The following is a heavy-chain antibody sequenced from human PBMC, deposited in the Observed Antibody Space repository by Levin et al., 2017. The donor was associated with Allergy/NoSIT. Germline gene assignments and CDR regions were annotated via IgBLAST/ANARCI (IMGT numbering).Heavy chain of an antibody. CDR1: GFSLSTSGMS. CDR2: IDWDDEK. CDR3: ARSYGSRSTNFDY. D-gene: IGHD3-10*01. V-gene: IGHV2-70*13. J-gene: IGHJ4*02. Sequence: QTLSLTCTFSGFSLSTSGMSVSWIRQPPGKALEWLALIDWDDEKNYSTSLKTRLTISKDTSKNQVVLKMTNMDPADTATYYCARSYGSRSTNFDYWGQGTLVTVSS.